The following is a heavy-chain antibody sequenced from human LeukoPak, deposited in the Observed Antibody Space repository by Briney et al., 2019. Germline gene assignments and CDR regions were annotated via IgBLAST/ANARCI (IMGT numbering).Heavy chain of an antibody. V-gene: IGHV1-18*01. Sequence: ASVKVSCKASGYTFTSYGISWVRQAPGQGLEWMGWISAYNGNTNYAQKLQGRVTMTTDTSTSTAYMELRSLRSDDTAVYYCARDLGYDSSGYGLDYWGQGTQVTVSS. CDR1: GYTFTSYG. CDR3: ARDLGYDSSGYGLDY. CDR2: ISAYNGNT. D-gene: IGHD3-22*01. J-gene: IGHJ4*02.